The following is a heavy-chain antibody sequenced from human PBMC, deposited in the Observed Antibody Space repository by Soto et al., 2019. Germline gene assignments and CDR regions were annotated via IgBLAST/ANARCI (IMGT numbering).Heavy chain of an antibody. D-gene: IGHD6-6*01. V-gene: IGHV3-23*01. CDR1: GFTSSSYA. CDR2: ISGSGGST. J-gene: IGHJ4*02. Sequence: PGWCLRLSFASSGFTSSSYAMSWVRQAPGKGLEWVSAISGSGGSTYYADSVKGRFTISRDNSKNTLYLQMNSLRAEDTAVYYCAKDKGPYSSSSAYFDYWGQGTLVTVSS. CDR3: AKDKGPYSSSSAYFDY.